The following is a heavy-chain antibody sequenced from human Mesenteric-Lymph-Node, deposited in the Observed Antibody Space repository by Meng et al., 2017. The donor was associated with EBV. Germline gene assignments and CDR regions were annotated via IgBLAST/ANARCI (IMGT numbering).Heavy chain of an antibody. CDR3: AREGIYGSGWYFDY. V-gene: IGHV3-53*01. D-gene: IGHD3-10*01. J-gene: IGHJ4*02. CDR1: GFTVSSNY. Sequence: EVQLAESGGGLTQPGGSLRLSCAASGFTVSSNYMSWVRQAPRKGLEWVSVIYTSGNTYYPDSVKGRFTISRDNSKNTLYLQMNSLRTEDTAMYYCAREGIYGSGWYFDYWGQGTLVTVSS. CDR2: IYTSGNT.